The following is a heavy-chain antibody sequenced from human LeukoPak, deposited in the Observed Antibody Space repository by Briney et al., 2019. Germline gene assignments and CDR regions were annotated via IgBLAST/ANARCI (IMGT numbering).Heavy chain of an antibody. D-gene: IGHD3-22*01. CDR2: ISTNGGST. J-gene: IGHJ4*02. Sequence: GGPLRLFCAASGFTFNNYAMLWPRRAPGRGLEYFSAISTNGGSTDYANSVKGIFTISRDNSDNRVFLQMGTLRAEDMAVYYCARGGYYDSSGSFDYWGQGILVTGSS. V-gene: IGHV3-64*01. CDR3: ARGGYYDSSGSFDY. CDR1: GFTFNNYA.